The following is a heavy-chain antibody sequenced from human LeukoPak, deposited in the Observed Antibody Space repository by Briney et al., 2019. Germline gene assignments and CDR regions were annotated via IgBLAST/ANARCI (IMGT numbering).Heavy chain of an antibody. J-gene: IGHJ6*02. D-gene: IGHD1-1*01. V-gene: IGHV3-7*04. Sequence: GGSLRLSCAASRFTFSNYWMSWVRRAPGKGLEWVANIKQDGSEKNYVGSVKGRFAISRDNAKNSLYLQMNSLRVEDTAVYYCAREERESGGWDVWGQGTTVTVSS. CDR2: IKQDGSEK. CDR1: RFTFSNYW. CDR3: AREERESGGWDV.